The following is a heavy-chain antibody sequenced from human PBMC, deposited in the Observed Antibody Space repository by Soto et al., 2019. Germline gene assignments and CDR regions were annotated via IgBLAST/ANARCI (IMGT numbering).Heavy chain of an antibody. V-gene: IGHV3-23*01. Sequence: EVQLLESGGGLVQPGGSLRLSCAASGFTFSSYAMSWVRQAPGKGLEWVSAISGSGGSTYYADSVKGRFTISRDNSKNTLYLQMNSLRAEDTAVYDCAKDMGAYCGGDCYSYAFDIWGQGTMVTVSS. CDR2: ISGSGGST. CDR3: AKDMGAYCGGDCYSYAFDI. J-gene: IGHJ3*02. D-gene: IGHD2-21*02. CDR1: GFTFSSYA.